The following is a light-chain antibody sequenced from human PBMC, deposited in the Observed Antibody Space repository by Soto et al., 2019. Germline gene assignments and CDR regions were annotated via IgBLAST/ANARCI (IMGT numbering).Light chain of an antibody. CDR2: NVY. CDR3: SAYTVSRTYV. V-gene: IGLV2-14*03. Sequence: QSALTQPASVSGSPGQSITISCTGTSSDVGAYNFVSWHQQHPGKVPKLMIYNVYDRPSGISYRFSGSKSGNTASLTISGLQAEDEADYYCSAYTVSRTYVFGTGTKVTVL. CDR1: SSDVGAYNF. J-gene: IGLJ1*01.